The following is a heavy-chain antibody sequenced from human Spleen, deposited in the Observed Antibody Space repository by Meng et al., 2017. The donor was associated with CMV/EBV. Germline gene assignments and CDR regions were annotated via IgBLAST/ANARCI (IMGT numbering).Heavy chain of an antibody. CDR3: TRGLSSSGWYLSIFFDY. Sequence: SETLSLTCTVSGVSMSGYYWSWIRQPPGKGLEWIGYIYDTGSTNYNPSLKSRVTITVDTYKNQFSLKLSSVTAADTAVYYCTRGLSSSGWYLSIFFDYWGQGTLVTVSS. CDR1: GVSMSGYY. CDR2: IYDTGST. D-gene: IGHD6-13*01. J-gene: IGHJ4*02. V-gene: IGHV4-59*01.